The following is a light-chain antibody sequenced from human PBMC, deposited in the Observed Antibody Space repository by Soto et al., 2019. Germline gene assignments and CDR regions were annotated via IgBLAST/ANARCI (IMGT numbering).Light chain of an antibody. CDR2: DVS. Sequence: DIQMTQSPSTLSAFVGDRVTITCRASQSISLWLAWYQQKPGKAPRLLIYDVSTLESGVPSRFSGSGSWTEFSLTIKXXXXDDFATYYCQQYNSYSWTFGQGT. J-gene: IGKJ1*01. CDR1: QSISLW. V-gene: IGKV1-5*01. CDR3: QQYNSYSWT.